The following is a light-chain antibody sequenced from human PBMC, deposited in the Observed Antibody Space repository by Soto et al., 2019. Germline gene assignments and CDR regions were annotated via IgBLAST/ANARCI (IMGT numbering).Light chain of an antibody. CDR3: QQYNNGPPWT. CDR2: DSS. V-gene: IGKV3-15*01. J-gene: IGKJ1*01. CDR1: QSVTSN. Sequence: EIVLTQSPATLSVSPGERATLSCRASQSVTSNFAWYQQKPGQAPRLLIYDSSTRATGIPAMCSGIGSGTEFTLDISSLQSEDFAVYYCQQYNNGPPWTFGRGTKVEIK.